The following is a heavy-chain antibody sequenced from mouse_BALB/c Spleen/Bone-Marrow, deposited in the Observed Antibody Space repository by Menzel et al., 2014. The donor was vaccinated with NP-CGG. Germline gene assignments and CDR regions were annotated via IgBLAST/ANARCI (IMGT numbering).Heavy chain of an antibody. D-gene: IGHD2-4*01. CDR2: IWGDGST. J-gene: IGHJ4*01. Sequence: VKLVESGPGLVAPSQSLSVKCTVSGFSLTGYGVNWVRQPPGKGLEWLGMIWGDGSTDYNSALKSRLSISKDNSKSQVFLKMNSLQTDDTARYYCARGQDYDDYYAMDYWGQGTSVTVSS. V-gene: IGHV2-6-7*01. CDR1: GFSLTGYG. CDR3: ARGQDYDDYYAMDY.